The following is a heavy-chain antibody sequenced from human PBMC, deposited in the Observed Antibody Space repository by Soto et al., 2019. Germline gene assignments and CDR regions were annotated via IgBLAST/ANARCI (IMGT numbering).Heavy chain of an antibody. J-gene: IGHJ6*02. CDR1: GFTFSSCT. CDR2: ISPSTSHI. D-gene: IGHD2-15*01. CDR3: SGCSGGACHQNYGMDV. Sequence: EVHLVESGGGLVKPGGSLRLSCAVSGFTFSSCTMNWVRQAPGKGLEWVSSISPSTSHIYYADSVKGRFTISRDNAKNSLFLQTNSLRAGDTAVYYCSGCSGGACHQNYGMDVWGQGTTVTVSS. V-gene: IGHV3-21*01.